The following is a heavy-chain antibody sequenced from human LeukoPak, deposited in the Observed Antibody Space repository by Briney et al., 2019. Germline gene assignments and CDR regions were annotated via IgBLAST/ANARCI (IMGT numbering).Heavy chain of an antibody. J-gene: IGHJ6*02. CDR2: IYSGGNT. CDR3: ARDCSGSHVQLCGMDV. D-gene: IGHD1-26*01. Sequence: GGSLRLSCAASGFTVSSNYMSWVRQAPEKGLEWVSVIYSGGNTYYGDSVKGRFTISRDNSKNTLYLQMNSLRAEDTAVYFCARDCSGSHVQLCGMDVWGQGTTVTVSS. V-gene: IGHV3-53*01. CDR1: GFTVSSNY.